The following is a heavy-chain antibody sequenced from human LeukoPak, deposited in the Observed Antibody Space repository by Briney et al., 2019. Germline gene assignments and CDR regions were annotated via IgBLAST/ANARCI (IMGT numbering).Heavy chain of an antibody. V-gene: IGHV3-23*01. J-gene: IGHJ2*01. Sequence: PGGSLRLSCAASGFTFTTFYMSWVRQAPGKGLEWVSGISNSGGRTFYADSVKGRFTISRDDSKNTLYLQMNSLRAEDTAVYHCARYDFILISYFDLWGRGTLVTVSS. D-gene: IGHD3-3*01. CDR3: ARYDFILISYFDL. CDR1: GFTFTTFY. CDR2: ISNSGGRT.